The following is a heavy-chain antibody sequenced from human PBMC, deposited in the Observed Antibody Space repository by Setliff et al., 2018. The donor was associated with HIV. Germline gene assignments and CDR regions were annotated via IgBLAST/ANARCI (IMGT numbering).Heavy chain of an antibody. D-gene: IGHD3-3*01. CDR1: GFNVNGHY. CDR2: FYSSNSR. Sequence: PGGSLRLSCAASGFNVNGHYMAWIRQAPGREMECVAIFYSSNSRYYADSVEGRFTISRDTSRNTLDLQMNSLRPEDTAVYYCARVRLYNTALDYWGQGTLVTVSS. V-gene: IGHV3-66*02. J-gene: IGHJ4*02. CDR3: ARVRLYNTALDY.